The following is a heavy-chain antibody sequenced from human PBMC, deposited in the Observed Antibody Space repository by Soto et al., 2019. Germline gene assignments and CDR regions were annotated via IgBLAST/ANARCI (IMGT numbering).Heavy chain of an antibody. CDR1: GFTFSDYY. CDR2: ISFSGDTI. CDR3: ARGTPWFSGAY. V-gene: IGHV3-11*01. D-gene: IGHD1-26*01. J-gene: IGHJ4*01. Sequence: QVQLVESGGGLVKPGGSLRLSCTASGFTFSDYYMSWIRQAPGKGLECFSYISFSGDTIYYADSVKGRFTISRDNAKNSLYLQMNSLRAEDTAIYYCARGTPWFSGAYWGHGALVTVSS.